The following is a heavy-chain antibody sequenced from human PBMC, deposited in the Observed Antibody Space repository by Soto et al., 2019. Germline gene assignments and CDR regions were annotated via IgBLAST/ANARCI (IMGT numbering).Heavy chain of an antibody. V-gene: IGHV1-24*01. Sequence: ASVKVSCKVSGYTLTELSMHWVRQAPGKGLEWMGGFDPEDADTIYAQKFQGRVTMTEDTSTDTAYMELSNLRSEDTAVYYCATLKSDLGLSGNYFNCFDCWGQGTLVTVSS. CDR3: ATLKSDLGLSGNYFNCFDC. J-gene: IGHJ4*02. D-gene: IGHD3-10*01. CDR2: FDPEDADT. CDR1: GYTLTELS.